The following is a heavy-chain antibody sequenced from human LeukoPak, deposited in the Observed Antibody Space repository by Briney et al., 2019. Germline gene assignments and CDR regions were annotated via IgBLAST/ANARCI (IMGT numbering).Heavy chain of an antibody. CDR1: GFTFSSYD. V-gene: IGHV3-13*01. J-gene: IGHJ2*01. CDR2: IGTAGDT. D-gene: IGHD3-22*01. CDR3: ARSHYYDSSGGWYFDL. Sequence: GGSLRLSCAASGFTFSSYDMHWVRQATGKGLEWVSAIGTAGDTYYPGSVKGRFTISRENAKNSLYLQMNSLRAGDTAVYYCARSHYYDSSGGWYFDLWGRGTPVTVSS.